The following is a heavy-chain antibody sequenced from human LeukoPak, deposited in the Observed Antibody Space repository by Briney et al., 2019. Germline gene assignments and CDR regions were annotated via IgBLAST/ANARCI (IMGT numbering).Heavy chain of an antibody. D-gene: IGHD2-15*01. J-gene: IGHJ4*02. CDR3: ARRRGVSGGRRFDY. CDR1: GGSFSGYY. CDR2: INHSGST. V-gene: IGHV4-34*01. Sequence: PSETLSLTCAVYGGSFSGYYWSWIRQPPGKGLEWIGEINHSGSTNYNPSLKSRVTISVDTSKNQFSLKLSSVTAADTAVYYCARRRGVSGGRRFDYWGQGTLVTVSS.